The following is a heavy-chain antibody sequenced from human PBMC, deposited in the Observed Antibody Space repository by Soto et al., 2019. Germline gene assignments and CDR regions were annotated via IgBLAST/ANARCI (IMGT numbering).Heavy chain of an antibody. D-gene: IGHD2-15*01. J-gene: IGHJ4*02. Sequence: DVQLLESGGGLVQPEGSLRLSWAASGFTFSSYAMGWVRQGPGKGLEWVAVVSIGGSTHYADSVRGRFTISRVNSKNTLSLQMNSLTAEDTAVYFCAKRRGAGGHFDYWGQGALVTVSS. CDR1: GFTFSSYA. CDR2: VSIGGST. V-gene: IGHV3-23*01. CDR3: AKRRGAGGHFDY.